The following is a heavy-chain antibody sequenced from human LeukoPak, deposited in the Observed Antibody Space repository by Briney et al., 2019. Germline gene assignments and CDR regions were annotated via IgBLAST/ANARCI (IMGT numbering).Heavy chain of an antibody. Sequence: GASVKVSCKASGYTFTSYDINWVRQATGQGLEWMGWMNPNSGNTGYAQKFQGRVTMTRNTSISTAYMELSSLRSEDTAVYYCARGYRVHYDSWFPHAFDIWGQGTMVTVSS. V-gene: IGHV1-8*01. CDR3: ARGYRVHYDSWFPHAFDI. CDR1: GYTFTSYD. J-gene: IGHJ3*02. CDR2: MNPNSGNT. D-gene: IGHD3-3*01.